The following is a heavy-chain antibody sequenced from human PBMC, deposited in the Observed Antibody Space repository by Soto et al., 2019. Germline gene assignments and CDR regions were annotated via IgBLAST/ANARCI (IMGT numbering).Heavy chain of an antibody. CDR2: IRSKAYGGTT. V-gene: IGHV3-49*04. CDR1: GFTFGDYA. D-gene: IGHD7-27*01. CDR3: NTLTWYYGMDV. Sequence: SLRLSCTASGFTFGDYAMSWVRQAPGKGLEWVGFIRSKAYGGTTEYAASVKGRFTISRDDSKSIAYLQMNSLKTEDTAVYYCNTLTWYYGMDVWGQGTKVTVSS. J-gene: IGHJ6*02.